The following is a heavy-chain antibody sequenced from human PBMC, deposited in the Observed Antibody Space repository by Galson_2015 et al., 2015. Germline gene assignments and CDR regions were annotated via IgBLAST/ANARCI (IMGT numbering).Heavy chain of an antibody. CDR2: IWYDGSNK. D-gene: IGHD2-2*02. Sequence: SLRLSCAASGFTFSSYGMHWVRQAPGKGLEWVAVIWYDGSNKYYADSVKGRFTISRDNSKNTLYLQMNSLRAEDTAVYYCARGLYGVVDAFDIWGQGTMVTVSS. CDR1: GFTFSSYG. J-gene: IGHJ3*02. V-gene: IGHV3-33*01. CDR3: ARGLYGVVDAFDI.